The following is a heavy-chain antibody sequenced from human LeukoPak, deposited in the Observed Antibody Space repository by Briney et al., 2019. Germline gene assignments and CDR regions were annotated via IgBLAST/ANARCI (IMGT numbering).Heavy chain of an antibody. V-gene: IGHV3-23*01. CDR2: ISGSGGST. Sequence: GGSLRLSCAASGFTFSSYSMNWVRQAPGKGLEWVSAISGSGGSTYYADSVKGRFTISRDNSKNTLYLQMNSLRAEDTAVYYCARGGSYLLRYFDYWGQGALVTVSS. CDR1: GFTFSSYS. CDR3: ARGGSYLLRYFDY. D-gene: IGHD1-26*01. J-gene: IGHJ4*02.